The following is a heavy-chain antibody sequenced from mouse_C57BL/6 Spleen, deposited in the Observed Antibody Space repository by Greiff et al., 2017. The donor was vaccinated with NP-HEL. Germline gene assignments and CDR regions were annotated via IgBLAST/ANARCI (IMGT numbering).Heavy chain of an antibody. CDR2: INPNNGGT. CDR3: ARSDYYGSSGGVDY. CDR1: GYTFTDYY. J-gene: IGHJ4*01. Sequence: EVQLQQSGPELVKPGASVKISCKASGYTFTDYYMNWVKQSHGKSLEWIGDINPNNGGTSYNQKFKGKATLTVDKSSSTAYMELRSLTSEDSAVYYCARSDYYGSSGGVDYWGQGTSVTVSS. V-gene: IGHV1-26*01. D-gene: IGHD1-1*01.